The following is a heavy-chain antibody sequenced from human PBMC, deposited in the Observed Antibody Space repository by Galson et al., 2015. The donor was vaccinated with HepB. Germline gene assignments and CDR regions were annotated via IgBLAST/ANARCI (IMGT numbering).Heavy chain of an antibody. V-gene: IGHV1-2*02. J-gene: IGHJ5*02. CDR2: INPNSGGT. D-gene: IGHD1-1*01. CDR3: ARVKNWNQKNWFDP. CDR1: GYTFTGYY. Sequence: SVKVSCKASGYTFTGYYMHWVRQAPGQGLEWMGWINPNSGGTNYAQKFQGRVTMTRDTSISTAYMELSGLRSDDTAVYYCARVKNWNQKNWFDPWGQGTLVTVSS.